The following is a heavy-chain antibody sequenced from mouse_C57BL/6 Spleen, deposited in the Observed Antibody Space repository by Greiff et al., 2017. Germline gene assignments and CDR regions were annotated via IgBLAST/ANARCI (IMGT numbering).Heavy chain of an antibody. D-gene: IGHD2-4*01. CDR3: TRDWDYDLYYYAMDY. J-gene: IGHJ4*01. CDR2: ISSGGDYI. V-gene: IGHV5-9-1*02. Sequence: EVKLVESGEGLVKPGGSLKLSCAASGFTFSSYAMSWVRQTPEKRLEWVAYISSGGDYIYYADTVKGRFTISRDNARNTLYLQMSSLKSEDTAMYYCTRDWDYDLYYYAMDYWGQGTSVTVSS. CDR1: GFTFSSYA.